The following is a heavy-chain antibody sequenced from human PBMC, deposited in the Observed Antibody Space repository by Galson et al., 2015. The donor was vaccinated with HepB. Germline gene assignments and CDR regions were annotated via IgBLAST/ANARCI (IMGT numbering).Heavy chain of an antibody. Sequence: SLRLSCAASGFTFSNAWMSWVRQAPGKGLEWVGRIKSKTDGGTTDYAAPVKGRFTISRDDSKNTLYLQMNSLKTEDTAVYYCTTEYDFWSGYYDYWGQGTLVTVSS. D-gene: IGHD3-3*01. CDR2: IKSKTDGGTT. V-gene: IGHV3-15*01. J-gene: IGHJ4*02. CDR3: TTEYDFWSGYYDY. CDR1: GFTFSNAW.